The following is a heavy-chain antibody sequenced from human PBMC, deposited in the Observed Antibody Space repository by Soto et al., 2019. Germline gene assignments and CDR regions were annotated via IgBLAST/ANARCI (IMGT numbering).Heavy chain of an antibody. CDR2: ISSSSSYT. Sequence: VQLVESGGGLVKPGGSLRLSCAASGFTFSDYYMSWIRQAPGKGLEWVSYISSSSSYTNYADSVKGRFTISRDNAKNSLYLQMNSLRAEDTAVYYCARESSIGYFDYWGQGTLVTVSS. V-gene: IGHV3-11*06. CDR3: ARESSIGYFDY. J-gene: IGHJ4*02. CDR1: GFTFSDYY.